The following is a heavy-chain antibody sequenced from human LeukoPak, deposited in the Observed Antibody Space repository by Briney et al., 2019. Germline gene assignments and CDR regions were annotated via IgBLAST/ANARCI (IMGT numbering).Heavy chain of an antibody. Sequence: SETLSLTCTVSGGSISTYYWSWTRQPAGKGLEWIGHIYTSGTTNYNPSLKSRVTMSVDTSKNQFSLKLNSVTAADTAVYYCARLYSSSSHFDYWGQGTLVTVSS. CDR3: ARLYSSSSHFDY. CDR2: IYTSGTT. J-gene: IGHJ4*02. V-gene: IGHV4-4*07. D-gene: IGHD6-6*01. CDR1: GGSISTYY.